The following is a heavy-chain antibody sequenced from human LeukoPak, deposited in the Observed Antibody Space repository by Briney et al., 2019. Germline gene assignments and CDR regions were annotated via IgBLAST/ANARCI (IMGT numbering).Heavy chain of an antibody. CDR1: GFTFNNYN. J-gene: IGHJ4*02. CDR2: ITSSGTYI. CDR3: VKDQGVTVTTASRHFDY. V-gene: IGHV3-21*04. D-gene: IGHD4-17*01. Sequence: GGSLRLSCATSGFTFNNYNMNWVRQAPGRALEWVSSITSSGTYIFYADSVKGRFTISRDNSKNTLYLQMNSLRVDDTAVYYCVKDQGVTVTTASRHFDYWGQGILVTVSS.